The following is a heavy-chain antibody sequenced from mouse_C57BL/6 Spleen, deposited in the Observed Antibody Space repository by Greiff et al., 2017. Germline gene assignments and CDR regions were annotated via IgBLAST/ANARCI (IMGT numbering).Heavy chain of an antibody. Sequence: VKLVESGAELVKPGASVKISCKASGYAFSSYWMNWVKQRPGKGLEWIGQIYPGDGDTNYNGKFKGKATLTADKSSSTAYMQLSSLTSEDSAVYFCARSLITTVVGDYWGQGTTLTVSS. D-gene: IGHD1-1*01. J-gene: IGHJ2*01. CDR2: IYPGDGDT. CDR1: GYAFSSYW. V-gene: IGHV1-80*01. CDR3: ARSLITTVVGDY.